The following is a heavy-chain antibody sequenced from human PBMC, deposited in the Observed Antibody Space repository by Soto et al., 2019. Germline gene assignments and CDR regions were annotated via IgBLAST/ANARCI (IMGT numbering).Heavy chain of an antibody. CDR2: IYYSGST. Sequence: SETLSLTCTVSGGSISSYYWSWIRQPPGKGLEWIGYIYYSGSTNYNPSLKSRVIISVYRSKNEVSLKLTSVTAADTAVYFCARVEWPKGGRFDPWGQGTLVTVSS. J-gene: IGHJ5*02. D-gene: IGHD3-3*01. CDR3: ARVEWPKGGRFDP. V-gene: IGHV4-59*12. CDR1: GGSISSYY.